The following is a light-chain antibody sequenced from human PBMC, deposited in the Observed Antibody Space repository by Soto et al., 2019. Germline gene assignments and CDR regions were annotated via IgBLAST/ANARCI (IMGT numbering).Light chain of an antibody. CDR3: LLYCDGVGV. Sequence: QAVVTQERSLTXXPGVTVNLTCGSGTGSVTTSYYPPGVQQKPGQPPRTLFYSTSNSQSWTPAHFSASVRGGKAALTLSGVRPEDEADYYCLLYCDGVGVFGGGTKLTVL. CDR2: STS. J-gene: IGLJ3*02. V-gene: IGLV7-43*01. CDR1: TGSVTTSYY.